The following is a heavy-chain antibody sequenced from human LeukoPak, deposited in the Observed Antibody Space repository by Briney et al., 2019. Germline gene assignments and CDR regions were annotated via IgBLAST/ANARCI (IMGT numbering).Heavy chain of an antibody. Sequence: SETLSLTCAVYGGSFSGYYWSWIRQPPGKGLEWIGEINHSGSTNYNPSLKSRATISVDTSKNQFSLKLSSVTAADTAVYYCASRYCSGGSCYSALDYWGQGTLVTVSS. CDR2: INHSGST. CDR3: ASRYCSGGSCYSALDY. V-gene: IGHV4-34*01. CDR1: GGSFSGYY. D-gene: IGHD2-15*01. J-gene: IGHJ4*02.